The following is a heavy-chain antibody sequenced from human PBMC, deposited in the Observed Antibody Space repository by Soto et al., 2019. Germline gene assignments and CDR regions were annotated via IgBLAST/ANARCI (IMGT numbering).Heavy chain of an antibody. D-gene: IGHD2-15*01. CDR3: AAWDISNI. V-gene: IGHV3-7*01. J-gene: IGHJ4*02. CDR1: GFSINTYW. Sequence: GGSLRLSCSGFGFSINTYWLNWIRQTPGKGLEWVANINPEGNAKTYVDPVKGRFFVSRDNTRNSLDLQMTSLRVEDSAIYFCAAWDISNIWGQGILVTVSS. CDR2: INPEGNAK.